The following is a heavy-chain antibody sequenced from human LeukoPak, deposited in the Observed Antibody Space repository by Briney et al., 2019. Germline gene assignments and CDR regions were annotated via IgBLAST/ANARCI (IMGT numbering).Heavy chain of an antibody. J-gene: IGHJ4*02. CDR2: ISNSGSTI. CDR3: AREGVDTAMFDY. V-gene: IGHV3-48*03. Sequence: PGGSLRLSCAASGFTFSSYEMNWVRQAPGKGLEWVSYISNSGSTIYYADSVKGRFTISRDNAKRSLHLQMNSLRAEDTAVYYCAREGVDTAMFDYWGQGTLVTVSS. D-gene: IGHD5-18*01. CDR1: GFTFSSYE.